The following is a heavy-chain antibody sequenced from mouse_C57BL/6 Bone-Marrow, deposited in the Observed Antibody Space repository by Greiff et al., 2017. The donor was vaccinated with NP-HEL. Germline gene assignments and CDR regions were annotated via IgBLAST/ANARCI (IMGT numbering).Heavy chain of an antibody. CDR2: FHPYNDDT. CDR3: ARGGYSKTSEGYLDY. V-gene: IGHV1-47*01. D-gene: IGHD2-5*01. CDR1: GYTFTTYP. J-gene: IGHJ4*01. Sequence: QVQLKESGAELVKPGASVKMSCKASGYTFTTYPIEWMKQNHGKSLEWIGNFHPYNDDTKYNEKFKGKATLTVEKSSSTVYLELSRLTSDDSAVYYCARGGYSKTSEGYLDYWGQGTSVTVSS.